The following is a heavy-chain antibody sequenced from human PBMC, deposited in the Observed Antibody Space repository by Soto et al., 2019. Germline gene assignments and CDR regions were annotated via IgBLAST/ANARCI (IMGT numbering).Heavy chain of an antibody. CDR1: GFTFSSYA. V-gene: IGHV3-23*01. Sequence: GGSLRLSCAASGFTFSSYAMSWVRQAPGKGLEWVSAISGSGGSTYYADSVKGRFTISRDNSKNTLYLQMNSLRAEDTAVYYCAKDGDYYDSSGSYYYGMDVWGQGTTVTVSS. J-gene: IGHJ6*02. CDR3: AKDGDYYDSSGSYYYGMDV. CDR2: ISGSGGST. D-gene: IGHD3-22*01.